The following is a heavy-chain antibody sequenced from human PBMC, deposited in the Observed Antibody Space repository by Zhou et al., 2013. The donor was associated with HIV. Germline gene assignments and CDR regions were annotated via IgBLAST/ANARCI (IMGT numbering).Heavy chain of an antibody. J-gene: IGHJ4*01. CDR2: INHSGST. Sequence: QVQLQQWGAGLLKPSETLSLTCAVYGGSFSAYYWTWIRQPPGKGLEWIGEINHSGSTNYNPSLKSRVTISVDTSKNQFSLKLSSVTAADTAVYFCARRLDSSGSYPYYLDYWGHGTLVTVSS. D-gene: IGHD3-22*01. V-gene: IGHV4-34*02. CDR3: ARRLDSSGSYPYYLDY. CDR1: GGSFSAYY.